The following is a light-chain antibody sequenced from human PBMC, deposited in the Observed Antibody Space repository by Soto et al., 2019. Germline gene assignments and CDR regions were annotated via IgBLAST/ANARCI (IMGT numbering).Light chain of an antibody. CDR2: EVS. V-gene: IGLV2-14*01. J-gene: IGLJ2*01. CDR3: SSYTRSSTLVV. CDR1: SSDVGGYNY. Sequence: QSALTQPASVSGSPGQSITISCTGTSSDVGGYNYVSWYQQHPGKAPKLMIYEVSNRPSGVSNRFSGSKSDNTASLTISGLLAEDEADYYCSSYTRSSTLVVFGGGTKLTVL.